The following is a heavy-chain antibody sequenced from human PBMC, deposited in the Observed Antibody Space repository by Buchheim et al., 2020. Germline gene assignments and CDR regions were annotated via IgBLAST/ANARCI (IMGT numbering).Heavy chain of an antibody. CDR3: AKDVADIVLVTAATLDY. CDR2: ISYDGSTK. V-gene: IGHV3-30*18. D-gene: IGHD2-2*01. J-gene: IGHJ4*02. CDR1: GFTFSSYG. Sequence: QVQLVESGGGVVQPGRSLRLSCAASGFTFSSYGMHWVRQAPGKGLEWVAVISYDGSTKYYADSVKGRFTISRDNSKNTLYLHMNSLRAEYTAVYYCAKDVADIVLVTAATLDYWGQGTL.